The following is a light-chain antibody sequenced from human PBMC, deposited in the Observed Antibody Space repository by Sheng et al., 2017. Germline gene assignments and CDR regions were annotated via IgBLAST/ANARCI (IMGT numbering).Light chain of an antibody. J-gene: IGKJ5*01. Sequence: DIQMTQSPSTLSASVGDRVTITCRASQSVSTWLAWFQQKPGKAPKLLIYKASTLQSGVPSRFSGSGSGTEFTLTISSLQPDDFATYYCQQYESQITFGQGTRLEIK. CDR3: QQYESQIT. CDR1: QSVSTW. V-gene: IGKV1-5*03. CDR2: KAS.